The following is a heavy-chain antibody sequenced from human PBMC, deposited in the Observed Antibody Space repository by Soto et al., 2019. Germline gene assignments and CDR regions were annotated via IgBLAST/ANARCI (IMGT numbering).Heavy chain of an antibody. CDR2: INAGNGNT. V-gene: IGHV1-3*01. Sequence: ASVKVSCKASGYTFTSYAMHWVRQAPGQRLEWMGWINAGNGNTKYSQKFQGRVTITRDTSASTAYMELSSLRSEDTAVYYCARDPLGVVVPAAHGFIDYSGQGTLVTVST. CDR1: GYTFTSYA. J-gene: IGHJ4*02. D-gene: IGHD2-2*01. CDR3: ARDPLGVVVPAAHGFIDY.